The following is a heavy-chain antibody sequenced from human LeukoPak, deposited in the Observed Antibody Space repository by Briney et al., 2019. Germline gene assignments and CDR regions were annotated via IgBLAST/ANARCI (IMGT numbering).Heavy chain of an antibody. CDR3: ANGYCSGGSCYSPAAFAI. CDR2: VWYDGSNK. D-gene: IGHD2-15*01. J-gene: IGHJ3*02. CDR1: GFTFSSYG. Sequence: PGRSLRLSCAASGFTFSSYGMHWVRQAPGKGLEWVAVVWYDGSNKYYADSVKGRFTISRVNSKNTLYLQMNSLRAEDTAVYYCANGYCSGGSCYSPAAFAIWGQGTMVTVSS. V-gene: IGHV3-33*06.